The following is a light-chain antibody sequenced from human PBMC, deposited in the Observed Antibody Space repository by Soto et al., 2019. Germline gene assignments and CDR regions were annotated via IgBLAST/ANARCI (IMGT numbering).Light chain of an antibody. CDR1: SSDVGGYNY. CDR3: CSYAGSYTWV. Sequence: QSVLTQPRSVSGSPGQSVTISCTGTSSDVGGYNYVSWYQQHPGKAPKLMIYDVSKRPSGVPDRFPGSKSGNTASLTISGLQAEDEADYYCCSYAGSYTWVFGGGTQLTVL. J-gene: IGLJ3*02. CDR2: DVS. V-gene: IGLV2-11*01.